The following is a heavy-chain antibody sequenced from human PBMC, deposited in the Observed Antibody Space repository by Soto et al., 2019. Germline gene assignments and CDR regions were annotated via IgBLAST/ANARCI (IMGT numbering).Heavy chain of an antibody. CDR2: IYWDDDK. Sequence: QITLKESGPTLVKPTQTLTLTCTFSGFSLSTSGVGVGWIRQPPGKALEWLALIYWDDDKRYSPSLKSRLTITKDTYKNQVVITMTNMDPVDTATYYCAHSPKRSYQLLSYYFDYWGQGTLVTVSS. D-gene: IGHD2-2*01. CDR1: GFSLSTSGVG. CDR3: AHSPKRSYQLLSYYFDY. V-gene: IGHV2-5*02. J-gene: IGHJ4*02.